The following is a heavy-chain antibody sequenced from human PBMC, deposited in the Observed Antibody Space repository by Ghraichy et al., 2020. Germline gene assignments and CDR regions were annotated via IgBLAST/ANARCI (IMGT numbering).Heavy chain of an antibody. D-gene: IGHD3-22*01. V-gene: IGHV3-53*01. CDR1: GFTVSSNY. Sequence: GGSLRLSCAASGFTVSSNYMSWVRQAPGKGLEWVSVIYSGGSTYYADSVKGRFTISRDNSKNTLYLQMNSLRAEDTAVYYCARATMIEHWIDPWGQGTLVTVSS. J-gene: IGHJ5*02. CDR2: IYSGGST. CDR3: ARATMIEHWIDP.